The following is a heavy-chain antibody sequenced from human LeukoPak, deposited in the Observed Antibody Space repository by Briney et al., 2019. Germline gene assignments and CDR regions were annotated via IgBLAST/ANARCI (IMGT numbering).Heavy chain of an antibody. J-gene: IGHJ4*02. CDR2: IYYGGST. Sequence: SETLSLTCTVSGGSISSYYWSWIRQPPGKGLEWIGYIYYGGSTNYNPSLKSRVTISVDTSKNQFSLKLSSVTAADTAVYYCASTYDYVWGSYRSGGFDYWGQGTLVTVSS. CDR1: GGSISSYY. V-gene: IGHV4-59*01. D-gene: IGHD3-16*02. CDR3: ASTYDYVWGSYRSGGFDY.